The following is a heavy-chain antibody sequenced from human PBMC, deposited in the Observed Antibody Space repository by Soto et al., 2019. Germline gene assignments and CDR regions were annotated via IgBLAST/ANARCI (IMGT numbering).Heavy chain of an antibody. CDR3: ARGVPNCSSSSCYFDF. Sequence: PGGSLRLCCAASGFTFSSHWMNWVRQAPGKGLVWVSRISGDGRTTSHADSVKGRFTISRDNAKNTLYLQMNSLRVEDTAVYYCARGVPNCSSSSCYFDFWGQGILVTVSS. J-gene: IGHJ4*02. CDR2: ISGDGRTT. D-gene: IGHD2-2*01. CDR1: GFTFSSHW. V-gene: IGHV3-74*01.